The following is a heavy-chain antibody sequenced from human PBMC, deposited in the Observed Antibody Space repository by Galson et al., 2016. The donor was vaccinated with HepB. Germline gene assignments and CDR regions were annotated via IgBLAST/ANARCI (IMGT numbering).Heavy chain of an antibody. CDR3: ARHLGVFYYGMDV. Sequence: TLSLTCTVSGASMSTSSFYWGWVRQPPGKGLEWIGTIYYSGTTNYNPPLKSRVTISVDTFKNQFSQKLRSVTAADTAVYYCARHLGVFYYGMDVWGQGTTVSVS. J-gene: IGHJ6*02. V-gene: IGHV4-39*01. CDR2: IYYSGTT. CDR1: GASMSTSSFY.